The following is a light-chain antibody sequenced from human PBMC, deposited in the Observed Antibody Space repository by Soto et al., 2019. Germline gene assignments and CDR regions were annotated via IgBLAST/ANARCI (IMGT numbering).Light chain of an antibody. CDR2: DAF. CDR3: QQRSSWPLT. CDR1: QSVSSY. V-gene: IGKV3-11*01. Sequence: IVLTQSPATLSLSPGERATLSCRASQSVSSYLAWYQQKPGQAPRRLMLDAFNRATGIPARFSGSGAGTDFTLTISSLEPEDFEVYYCQQRSSWPLTFGGGTEVEI. J-gene: IGKJ4*01.